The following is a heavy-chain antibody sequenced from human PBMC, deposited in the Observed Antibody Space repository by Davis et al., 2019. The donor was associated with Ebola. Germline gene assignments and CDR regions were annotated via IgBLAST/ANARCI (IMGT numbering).Heavy chain of an antibody. CDR2: IKTDGSYT. CDR3: ARQHDPSTPAPGF. CDR1: GFTFSSYW. Sequence: HTGGSLRPSCAASGFTFSSYWMHWVRQAPGKGLVWVSRIKTDGSYTNYADSVKGRFAIFRDNAKNTLYLQMNSLRAEDTAVYYCARQHDPSTPAPGFWGQGTLVTVSS. V-gene: IGHV3-74*01. D-gene: IGHD5/OR15-5a*01. J-gene: IGHJ4*02.